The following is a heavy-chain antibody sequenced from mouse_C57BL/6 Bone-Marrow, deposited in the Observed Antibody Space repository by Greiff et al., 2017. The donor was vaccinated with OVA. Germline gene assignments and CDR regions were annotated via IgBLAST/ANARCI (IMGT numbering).Heavy chain of an antibody. CDR3: APGYWLDY. Sequence: QVQLQQPGAELVMPGASVKLSCKSSGYTFTSYWMHWVKQRPGQGLEWIGEIDPSDSYTNYNQKFKGKSTLTVDKSSSTAYMQLSSLTSEDSAVYYCAPGYWLDYWGQGTTLTVSS. CDR2: IDPSDSYT. J-gene: IGHJ2*01. V-gene: IGHV1-69*01. D-gene: IGHD2-3*01. CDR1: GYTFTSYW.